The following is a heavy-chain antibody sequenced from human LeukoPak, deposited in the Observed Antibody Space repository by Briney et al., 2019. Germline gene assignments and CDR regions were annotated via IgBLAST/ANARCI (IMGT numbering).Heavy chain of an antibody. V-gene: IGHV4-59*01. CDR3: ARADRSSSGGIFDY. CDR1: GGSISSYY. CDR2: IYYSGST. Sequence: SETLSLTCTVSGGSISSYYWSWIRQPPGKGLEWIGCIYYSGSTNYNPSLKSRVTMSVDTSKNQFSLKLSSVTAADTAVYYCARADRSSSGGIFDYWGQGTLVTVSS. J-gene: IGHJ4*02. D-gene: IGHD6-19*01.